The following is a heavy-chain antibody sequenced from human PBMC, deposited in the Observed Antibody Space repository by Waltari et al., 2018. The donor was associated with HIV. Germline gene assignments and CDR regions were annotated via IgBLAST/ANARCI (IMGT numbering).Heavy chain of an antibody. D-gene: IGHD3-22*01. V-gene: IGHV2-5*01. CDR3: HTAPNYYDSSGYYYYYYGMDV. CDR1: GFSLSTSGVG. Sequence: QITLKESGPTLVKPTQTLTLTCTFSGFSLSTSGVGVGWIRQPPGKALEWLALIYWNDDKRYSPSLKSRLTITKDTSKNQVVLTMTNMDPVDTATYYCHTAPNYYDSSGYYYYYYGMDVWGQGTTVTVSS. CDR2: IYWNDDK. J-gene: IGHJ6*02.